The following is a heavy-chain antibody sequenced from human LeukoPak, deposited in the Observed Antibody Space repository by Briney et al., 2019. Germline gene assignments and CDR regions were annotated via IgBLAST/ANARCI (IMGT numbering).Heavy chain of an antibody. Sequence: KPGRSLRLSCTASGFTFGDYATSWFRQAPGKGLEWVGFIRSKAYGGTTEYAASVKGRFTISRDDSKSIAYLQMNSLKTEDTAVYYCTRDPTIFGVAPLPWGQGTLVTVSS. CDR1: GFTFGDYA. CDR3: TRDPTIFGVAPLP. J-gene: IGHJ5*02. D-gene: IGHD3-3*01. CDR2: IRSKAYGGTT. V-gene: IGHV3-49*05.